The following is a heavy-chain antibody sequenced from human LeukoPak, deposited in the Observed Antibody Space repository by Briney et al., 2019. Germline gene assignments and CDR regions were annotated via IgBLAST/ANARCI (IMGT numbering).Heavy chain of an antibody. CDR2: INHSVST. J-gene: IGHJ6*03. D-gene: IGHD2-2*01. V-gene: IGHV4-34*01. CDR1: GGSFSGYY. CDR3: ARGRRPDCSSTSCYYYYYMDV. Sequence: PSETLSLTCAVYGGSFSGYYWSWIRQPPGKGLEWIGEINHSVSTNYNPSLKSRVTISVDTSKNQFSLKLSSVTAADTAVYYCARGRRPDCSSTSCYYYYYMDVWGKGTTVTVSS.